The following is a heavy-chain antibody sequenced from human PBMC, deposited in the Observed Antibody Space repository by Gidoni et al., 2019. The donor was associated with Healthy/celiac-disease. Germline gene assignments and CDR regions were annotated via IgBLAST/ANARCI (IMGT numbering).Heavy chain of an antibody. J-gene: IGHJ4*02. CDR3: ARDLYYYDSSGYSRDY. V-gene: IGHV3-48*02. Sequence: VQLVESGGGLVQPGGSLRLSCAASGFTFSSYSMNWVRQAPGKGLEWVSYISSSSSTIYYADSVKGRFTISRDNAKNSLYLQMNSLRDEDTAVYYCARDLYYYDSSGYSRDYWGQGTLVTVSS. D-gene: IGHD3-22*01. CDR1: GFTFSSYS. CDR2: ISSSSSTI.